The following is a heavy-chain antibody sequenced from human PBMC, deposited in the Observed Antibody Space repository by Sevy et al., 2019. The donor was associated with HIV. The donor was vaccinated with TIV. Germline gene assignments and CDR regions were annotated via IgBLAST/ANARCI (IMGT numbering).Heavy chain of an antibody. CDR2: ISGSGGST. Sequence: GGSLRLSCAASGFTFSSYAISWVRQAPGKGLEWVSAISGSGGSTYYADSVKGRFTISRDNSKNTLYLQMNSLRAEDTAVYYCAKDGRRSSSWTGPVQHWGQGTLVTVSS. CDR3: AKDGRRSSSWTGPVQH. J-gene: IGHJ1*01. CDR1: GFTFSSYA. D-gene: IGHD6-13*01. V-gene: IGHV3-23*01.